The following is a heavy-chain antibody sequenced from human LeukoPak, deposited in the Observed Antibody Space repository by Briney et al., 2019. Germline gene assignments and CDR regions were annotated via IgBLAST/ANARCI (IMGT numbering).Heavy chain of an antibody. CDR2: IIGSGGSS. D-gene: IGHD2-8*01. V-gene: IGHV3-23*01. Sequence: GGSLRLSCAASGFSFSSYAMSWVRQAPGKGLEWVSAIIGSGGSSYYADSVKGRFTISRDNSKNTLHLQMNSLRAEDTAVYYCAKEYGFRSYYFDYWGQGTLVTVSS. J-gene: IGHJ4*02. CDR1: GFSFSSYA. CDR3: AKEYGFRSYYFDY.